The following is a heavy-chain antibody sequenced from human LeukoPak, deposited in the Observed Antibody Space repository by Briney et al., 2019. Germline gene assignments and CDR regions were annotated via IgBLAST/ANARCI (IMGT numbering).Heavy chain of an antibody. CDR1: GFTFSSYE. CDR3: AREGCSGGSCYLYYYYYMDV. J-gene: IGHJ6*03. Sequence: GGSLRLSCAASGFTFSSYEMNWVRQAPGKGLEWVSYISSSGSTIYYADSVKGRFTISRDNAKNSLYLQMNSLRAEDTAVYYCAREGCSGGSCYLYYYYYMDVWGKGTTVTISS. V-gene: IGHV3-48*03. CDR2: ISSSGSTI. D-gene: IGHD2-15*01.